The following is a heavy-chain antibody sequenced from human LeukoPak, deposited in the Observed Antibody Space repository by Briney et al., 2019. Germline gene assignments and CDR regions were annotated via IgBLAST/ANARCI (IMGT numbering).Heavy chain of an antibody. V-gene: IGHV3-30*18. CDR1: GFTFSSYG. CDR2: ISYDGSNK. CDR3: VKGPRYYYDSSALGAYYFDY. D-gene: IGHD3-22*01. Sequence: GGSLRLSCAASGFTFSSYGMHWVRQAQGKGLEWGAVISYDGSNKYYADCVKGRFIISRDNSKNTLYLQMNSLRAEDTAVYYCVKGPRYYYDSSALGAYYFDYWVQGTLVSVSS. J-gene: IGHJ4*02.